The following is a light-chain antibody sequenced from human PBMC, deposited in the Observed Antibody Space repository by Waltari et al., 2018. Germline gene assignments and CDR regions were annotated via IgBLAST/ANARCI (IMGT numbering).Light chain of an antibody. Sequence: QAVVTQESSLTVSPGGTVTLTCASSTGPVTSNHYPSWCQQKPGQDPTTLIYDSTKRHSWTPARFSASLLGGKAALTLSGAQPEDEADDYCLLAYGGARVFGGGTKLTVL. V-gene: IGLV7-46*01. CDR1: TGPVTSNHY. CDR2: DST. CDR3: LLAYGGARV. J-gene: IGLJ3*02.